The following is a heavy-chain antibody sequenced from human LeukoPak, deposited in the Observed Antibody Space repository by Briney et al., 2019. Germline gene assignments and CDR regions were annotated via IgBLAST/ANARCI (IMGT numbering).Heavy chain of an antibody. Sequence: GGSLRLSCAASGFMFDDYAMHWVRQAPGKGLEWVSLISGDGGSTFYADSVKGRFTISRDNSKNSLSLHMNSLTTGDTALYYCVKEEFSHTTKYFDTWGQGILVTVSS. D-gene: IGHD2/OR15-2a*01. CDR2: ISGDGGST. V-gene: IGHV3-43*02. J-gene: IGHJ4*02. CDR1: GFMFDDYA. CDR3: VKEEFSHTTKYFDT.